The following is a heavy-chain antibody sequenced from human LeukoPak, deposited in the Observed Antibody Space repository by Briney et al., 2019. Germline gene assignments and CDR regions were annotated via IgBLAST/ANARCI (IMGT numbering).Heavy chain of an antibody. CDR1: GFTVSRNY. CDR2: IYHSGST. J-gene: IGHJ2*01. V-gene: IGHV4-4*02. CDR3: AREDYDDSGGWYFDL. Sequence: GSLRLSCAASGFTVSRNYMSWVRQASGKGLEWIGEIYHSGSTNYNPSLKSRVTISVDKSKNQFSLKLSSVTAADTAVYYCAREDYDDSGGWYFDLWGRGTLVTVSS. D-gene: IGHD3-3*01.